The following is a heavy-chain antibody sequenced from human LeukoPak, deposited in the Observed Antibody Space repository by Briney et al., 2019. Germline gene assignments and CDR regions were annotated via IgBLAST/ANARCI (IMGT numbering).Heavy chain of an antibody. Sequence: ASVKVSCKASGGTFSSYAISWVRQAPGQGLEWMGGIIPIFGTANYARKFQGRVTITADESTSTAYMELSSLRSEDTAVYYCARVQRDTVGDYWGQGTLVTVSS. CDR3: ARVQRDTVGDY. J-gene: IGHJ4*02. V-gene: IGHV1-69*13. D-gene: IGHD2-15*01. CDR1: GGTFSSYA. CDR2: IIPIFGTA.